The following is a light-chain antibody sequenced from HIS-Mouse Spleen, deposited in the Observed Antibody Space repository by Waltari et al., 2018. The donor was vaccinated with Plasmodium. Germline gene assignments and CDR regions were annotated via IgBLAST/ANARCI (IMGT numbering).Light chain of an antibody. V-gene: IGKV1-8*01. CDR3: QQYYSYPRYT. CDR1: QGISSY. J-gene: IGKJ2*01. CDR2: AAS. Sequence: AVRMTQSPSSLSASTGIRVTITFRASQGISSYLAWYQQKPGKAPKLLIYAASTLQSGVPSRFSGSGSGTDFTLTISCLQSEDFATYYCQQYYSYPRYTFGQGTKLEIK.